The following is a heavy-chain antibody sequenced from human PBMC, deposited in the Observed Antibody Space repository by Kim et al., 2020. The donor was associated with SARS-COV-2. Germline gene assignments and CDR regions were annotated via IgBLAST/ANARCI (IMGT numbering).Heavy chain of an antibody. CDR2: IITSAGAASP. J-gene: IGHJ4*02. CDR1: GFTFSNNC. V-gene: IGHV3-15*01. D-gene: IGHD3-3*01. CDR3: TTARYDPY. Sequence: GGSLRLSCAASGFTFSNNCMTWVRQAPGNGLEWVARIITSAGAASPDYSATVQCSFSISIANSTITLHLHMLSLNTTATSFYSCTTARYDPYWDEWPLV.